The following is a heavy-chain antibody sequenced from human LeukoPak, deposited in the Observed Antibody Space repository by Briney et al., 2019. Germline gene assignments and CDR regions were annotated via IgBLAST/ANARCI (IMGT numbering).Heavy chain of an antibody. V-gene: IGHV3-30*03. Sequence: PGRSLRLSCAASGFTFSSYGMHWVRQAPGKGLEWVAVISYDGSNKYYADSVKGRFTISRDNSKNTLYLQMNSLRAEDTAVYYCATDVDTATFDYWGQGTLVTVSS. J-gene: IGHJ4*02. CDR3: ATDVDTATFDY. CDR2: ISYDGSNK. CDR1: GFTFSSYG. D-gene: IGHD5-18*01.